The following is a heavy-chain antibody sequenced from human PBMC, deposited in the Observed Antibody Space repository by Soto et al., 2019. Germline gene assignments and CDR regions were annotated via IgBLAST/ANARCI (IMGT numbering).Heavy chain of an antibody. D-gene: IGHD3-10*01. CDR3: QRDSGSP. Sequence: PSENVSCKASVYTFTSYAMHWVRQAPGQRLELMGWINSGNGDIKXSQNFQGRXXITRDTSSSTSXMELSXLRSEDTAVYYCQRDSGSPRSPGTLVTVSS. CDR1: VYTFTSYA. V-gene: IGHV1-3*01. J-gene: IGHJ5*02. CDR2: INSGNGDI.